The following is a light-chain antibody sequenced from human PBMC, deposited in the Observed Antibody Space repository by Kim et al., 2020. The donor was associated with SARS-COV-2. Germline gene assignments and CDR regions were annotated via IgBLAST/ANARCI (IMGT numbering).Light chain of an antibody. V-gene: IGKV1-5*03. CDR1: QSVDSW. Sequence: DIQMTQSPSTLSASVGDRVTITCRASQSVDSWLAWYQQKPGKAPKLLIYTASNLGGGVPSRFSASGSGTEFTLTISSLQSDDFAIYYCQHYSSYPWTFGQGTKVDIK. CDR3: QHYSSYPWT. CDR2: TAS. J-gene: IGKJ1*01.